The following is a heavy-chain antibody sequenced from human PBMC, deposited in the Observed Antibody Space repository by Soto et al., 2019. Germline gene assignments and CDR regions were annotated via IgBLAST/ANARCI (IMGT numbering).Heavy chain of an antibody. CDR2: IYNVGNT. Sequence: PGGSLRLSCAASGFIVSNNYMSWVRQGPGKGLEWVSIIYNVGNTKYADSVKGRFTIYRGDSRNTIYLQMNSLRPEDTAVYYCGIEGPDCTTTYSYQRGFDSWGQGALVTVSS. D-gene: IGHD2-8*01. CDR1: GFIVSNNY. V-gene: IGHV3-66*01. J-gene: IGHJ4*02. CDR3: GIEGPDCTTTYSYQRGFDS.